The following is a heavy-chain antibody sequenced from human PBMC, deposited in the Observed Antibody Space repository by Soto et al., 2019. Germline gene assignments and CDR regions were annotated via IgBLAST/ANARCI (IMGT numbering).Heavy chain of an antibody. J-gene: IGHJ5*02. CDR2: IWNDGSKQ. CDR3: ARDDDYEANAIDL. CDR1: GFTFSRYG. D-gene: IGHD4-17*01. V-gene: IGHV3-33*01. Sequence: GGSLRLSCVASGFTFSRYGMHWVRQAPGKGLEWVAVIWNDGSKQVYDDSVKGRFTTSRDNSKNTLYLEMDSLRDEDTSVYYCARDDDYEANAIDLWGQGTLVTVSS.